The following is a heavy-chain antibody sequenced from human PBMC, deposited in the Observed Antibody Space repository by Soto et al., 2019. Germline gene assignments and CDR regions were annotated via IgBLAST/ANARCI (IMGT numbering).Heavy chain of an antibody. V-gene: IGHV4-34*01. CDR1: GGSFSGYY. CDR2: INHSGST. J-gene: IGHJ6*02. D-gene: IGHD3-10*01. Sequence: SETLSLTCAVYGGSFSGYYWSWIRQPPGKGLEWIGEINHSGSTNYNPSLKSRVTISVDTSKNQFSLKLSSVAAADTAVYYCARVSGIYYYGMDVWGQGTTVTVSS. CDR3: ARVSGIYYYGMDV.